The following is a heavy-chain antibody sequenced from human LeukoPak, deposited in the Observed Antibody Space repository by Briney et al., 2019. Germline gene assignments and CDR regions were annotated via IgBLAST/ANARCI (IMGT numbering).Heavy chain of an antibody. CDR1: GYTFSGYY. V-gene: IGHV1-2*02. CDR3: ARPIYSGYESIGFDY. J-gene: IGHJ4*02. Sequence: ASVKVSCKASGYTFSGYYMHWVRQAPGQGLEWMGWINPNSGGTNYAQKFQGRVTMTRDTSISTAYMELSRLRSDDTAVYYCARPIYSGYESIGFDYWGQGTLVTVSS. D-gene: IGHD5-12*01. CDR2: INPNSGGT.